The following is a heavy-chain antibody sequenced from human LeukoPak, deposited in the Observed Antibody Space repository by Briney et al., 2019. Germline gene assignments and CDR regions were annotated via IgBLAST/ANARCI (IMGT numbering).Heavy chain of an antibody. D-gene: IGHD3-10*01. CDR3: ARDLAGHYYGSGSSFDY. V-gene: IGHV3-7*01. Sequence: PGGSLRLSCAASGFTFSNNWMSWVRKAPGKGLEWVANIKQDGSEKYYADSVKGRFTISRDTAKNSLYLQMDSLRAEDTAVYYCARDLAGHYYGSGSSFDYWGQGTLVTVS. J-gene: IGHJ4*02. CDR1: GFTFSNNW. CDR2: IKQDGSEK.